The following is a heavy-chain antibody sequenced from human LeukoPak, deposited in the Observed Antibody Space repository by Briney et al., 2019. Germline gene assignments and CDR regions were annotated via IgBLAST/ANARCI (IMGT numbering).Heavy chain of an antibody. CDR1: GYTFTSYG. D-gene: IGHD3-3*01. CDR3: ARGPGLVALPHAFDV. J-gene: IGHJ3*01. V-gene: IGHV1-18*01. CDR2: ISAYNGNT. Sequence: ASVKVSCKASGYTFTSYGISWVRQAPGQGLEWMGWISAYNGNTNYAQKIQGRVAMTIDTSTNTAYLDLRSLRFDDTALYYCARGPGLVALPHAFDVWGQGTMVTVSS.